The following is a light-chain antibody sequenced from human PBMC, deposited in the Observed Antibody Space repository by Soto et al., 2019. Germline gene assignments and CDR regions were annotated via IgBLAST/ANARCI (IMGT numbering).Light chain of an antibody. CDR3: HQSYTPPLT. CDR2: WGS. CDR1: RSVLYDFNNKNY. Sequence: DIGMSQSPGIRGVLVGDRATINCQSNRSVLYDFNNKNYLAWYQQKPGQPLKKIIHWGSVRYYGVSDRFSGSESATDFTLTIRSLQVEDVAVYYCHQSYTPPLTCGGGTKVDIK. V-gene: IGKV4-1*01. J-gene: IGKJ4*01.